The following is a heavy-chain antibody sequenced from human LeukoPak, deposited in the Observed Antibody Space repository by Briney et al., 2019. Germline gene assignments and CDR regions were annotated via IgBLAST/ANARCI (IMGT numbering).Heavy chain of an antibody. V-gene: IGHV4-34*01. CDR1: GGSFSGYY. Sequence: SETLSLTCAVYGGSFSGYYWSWLRQPPGKGLEWIGETNHSGSTNYNPSLKSRVTISVDTSKNQFSLKLSSVTAADTAVYYCARGIIAVAGTNFDYWGQGTLVTVSS. J-gene: IGHJ4*02. CDR2: TNHSGST. CDR3: ARGIIAVAGTNFDY. D-gene: IGHD6-19*01.